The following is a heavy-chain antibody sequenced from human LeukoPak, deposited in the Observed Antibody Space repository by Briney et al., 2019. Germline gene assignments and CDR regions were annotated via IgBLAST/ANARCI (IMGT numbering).Heavy chain of an antibody. CDR2: ISVYNGNT. V-gene: IGHV1-18*01. CDR3: ARGGSGSYNALDY. Sequence: ASVKVSCKASGYTFTRYGITWVRQAPGQGLEWMGWISVYNGNTDYAEKLQGRVTVTTDTSTSTAYMELRSLRSDDTAVYYCARGGSGSYNALDYWGQGTLVTVSS. CDR1: GYTFTRYG. J-gene: IGHJ4*02. D-gene: IGHD3-10*01.